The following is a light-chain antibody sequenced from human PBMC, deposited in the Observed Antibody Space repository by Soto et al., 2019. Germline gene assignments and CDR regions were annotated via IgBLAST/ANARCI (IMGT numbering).Light chain of an antibody. J-gene: IGKJ1*01. CDR3: QQYSRWPT. Sequence: EVVLTQSPATLSSSPGESVTLSCRASQSINTYLAWYQQKPGQAPRLLIYGASIRATGIPARFSGSGSGTEFSLTISSLQSEDFAVYFCQQYSRWPTFGQGTKVEIK. V-gene: IGKV3-15*01. CDR1: QSINTY. CDR2: GAS.